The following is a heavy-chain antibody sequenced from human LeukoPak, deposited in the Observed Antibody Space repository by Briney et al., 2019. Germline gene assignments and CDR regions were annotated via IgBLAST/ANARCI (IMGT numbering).Heavy chain of an antibody. V-gene: IGHV1-46*04. D-gene: IGHD1-26*01. CDR2: LNPSSGST. CDR3: ARVWSGRGFDY. Sequence: GASVKVSSKASGYTFTNYNVYWVRQAPGQGLEWIGILNPSSGSTTHSQKLQGRVALTRDTSTSTVYMELSGLRSEDTAVYYCARVWSGRGFDYWGQGTLVTVSS. J-gene: IGHJ4*02. CDR1: GYTFTNYN.